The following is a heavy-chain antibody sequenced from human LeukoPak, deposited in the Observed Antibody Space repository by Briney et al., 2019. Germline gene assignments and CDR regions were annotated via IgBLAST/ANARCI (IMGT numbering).Heavy chain of an antibody. D-gene: IGHD1-26*01. V-gene: IGHV4-59*01. J-gene: IGHJ4*02. Sequence: SETLSLTCSVSGGSISTYYWSWIRQPPGKGLEWIGDIYYSGSTKYNPSLKSRVTISLDTSKNQFSLKLSSVTAADTAVYYCARDGYSGSSLFDYWGQGTLVTVSS. CDR2: IYYSGST. CDR1: GGSISTYY. CDR3: ARDGYSGSSLFDY.